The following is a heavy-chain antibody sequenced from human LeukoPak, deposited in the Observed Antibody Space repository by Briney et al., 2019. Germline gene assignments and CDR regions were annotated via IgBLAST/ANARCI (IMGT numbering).Heavy chain of an antibody. CDR1: GGSFSGYY. CDR3: ARVSGYDWESFYGY. Sequence: SDTLSLTCAVYGGSFSGYYWRWIRQPPGKGLEWIGEIDHSGSTNYNPSLKSRVTISVGTSKNQFSLKLSSVTAADTAMYYCARVSGYDWESFYGYWGQGSLVTVSS. CDR2: IDHSGST. J-gene: IGHJ4*02. D-gene: IGHD5-12*01. V-gene: IGHV4-34*01.